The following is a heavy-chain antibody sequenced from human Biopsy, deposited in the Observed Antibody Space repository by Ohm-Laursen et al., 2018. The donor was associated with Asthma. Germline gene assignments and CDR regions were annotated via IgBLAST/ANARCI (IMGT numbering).Heavy chain of an antibody. J-gene: IGHJ4*02. CDR3: ARRWRSYDSSNYYLDQ. D-gene: IGHD3-22*01. CDR2: PPPPGNA. CDR1: GGSISVSNW. Sequence: PGTLSLTCDVSGGSISVSNWWSWVRQPPGRGLEWIGQPPPPGNANYNPSLKSRVTMSVDKSKNQFSLKLTSVTAADTAVYFCARRWRSYDSSNYYLDQWGQGTLVTVSS. V-gene: IGHV4-4*01.